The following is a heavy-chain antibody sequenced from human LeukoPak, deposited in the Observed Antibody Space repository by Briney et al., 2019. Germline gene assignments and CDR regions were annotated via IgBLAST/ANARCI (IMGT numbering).Heavy chain of an antibody. CDR1: HYSISSNYY. V-gene: IGHV4-38-2*02. Sequence: SEALSLTCTVSHYSISSNYYWGWIRQPPGKGLEWIGSIYHSGSTYYNPSLKSRVTISVDTSKNQFSLKLTSVTAADTAVYYCARSSGYMSYWGQGTLVTVSS. CDR2: IYHSGST. J-gene: IGHJ4*02. D-gene: IGHD3-22*01. CDR3: ARSSGYMSY.